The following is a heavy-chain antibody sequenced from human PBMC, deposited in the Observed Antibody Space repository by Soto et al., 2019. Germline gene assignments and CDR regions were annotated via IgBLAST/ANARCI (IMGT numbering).Heavy chain of an antibody. CDR1: GYTFTGYY. CDR2: INPSGGST. Sequence: ASVKVSCKASGYTFTGYYMHWVRQAPGQGLEWMGIINPSGGSTSYAQKFQGRVTMTRDTSTSTVYMELSSLRSEDTAVYYCARDRGGYSSSWTRLDYWRQGTLVTVSS. V-gene: IGHV1-46*01. D-gene: IGHD6-13*01. CDR3: ARDRGGYSSSWTRLDY. J-gene: IGHJ4*02.